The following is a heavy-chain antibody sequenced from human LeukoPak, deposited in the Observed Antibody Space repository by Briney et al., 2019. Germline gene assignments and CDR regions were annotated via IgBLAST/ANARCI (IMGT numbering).Heavy chain of an antibody. CDR3: ARYRPGAAAGKGWFDP. V-gene: IGHV1-2*02. CDR1: GCTFTGYY. D-gene: IGHD6-13*01. J-gene: IGHJ5*02. Sequence: ASVKVSCKASGCTFTGYYMHWVRQAPGQGLEWMGWINPNSGGTNYAQKFQGRVTMTRDTSISAAYMELSRLRSDDTAVYYCARYRPGAAAGKGWFDPWGQGTLVTVSS. CDR2: INPNSGGT.